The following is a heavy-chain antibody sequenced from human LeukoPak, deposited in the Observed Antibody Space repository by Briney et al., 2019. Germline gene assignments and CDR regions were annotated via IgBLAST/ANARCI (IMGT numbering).Heavy chain of an antibody. J-gene: IGHJ5*02. CDR3: AREDPGRRNWFDP. D-gene: IGHD3-10*01. Sequence: SETLSLTCAVYGGSFSGYYWGWIRQPPGKGLEWIGEINHSGSTNYNPSLKSRVTISVDTSKNQFSLKVSSVTAADTAVYYCAREDPGRRNWFDPWGQGTLVTVSS. V-gene: IGHV4-34*01. CDR1: GGSFSGYY. CDR2: INHSGST.